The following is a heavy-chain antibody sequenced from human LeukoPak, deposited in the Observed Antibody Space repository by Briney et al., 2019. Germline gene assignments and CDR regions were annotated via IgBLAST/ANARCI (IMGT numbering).Heavy chain of an antibody. V-gene: IGHV3-30*19. Sequence: GGSLRLSCAASGFIFSSYGMHWVRQAPGKGLEWVAVISYDGSNKYYADSVKGRFTISRDNSKNTLYLQMNSLRAEDTAVYYCARDGGIAAAGTYYYYYMDVWGKGTTVTVSS. J-gene: IGHJ6*03. D-gene: IGHD6-13*01. CDR1: GFIFSSYG. CDR2: ISYDGSNK. CDR3: ARDGGIAAAGTYYYYYMDV.